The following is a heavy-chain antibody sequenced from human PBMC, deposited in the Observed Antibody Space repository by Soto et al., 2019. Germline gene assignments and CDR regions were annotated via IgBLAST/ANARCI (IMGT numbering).Heavy chain of an antibody. D-gene: IGHD3-10*01. Sequence: QVQLVESGGGVVQPGRSLRLSCAASGFTFSNYAVHWVRQAPGKGLEWVAVISDDGRNKYYADSVKGRFTISRDNSKNTLFLQMHSLRTEATAIYSCARPGWFGELSAPYFDYWGQGTLVTVSS. CDR2: ISDDGRNK. CDR3: ARPGWFGELSAPYFDY. J-gene: IGHJ4*02. V-gene: IGHV3-30*04. CDR1: GFTFSNYA.